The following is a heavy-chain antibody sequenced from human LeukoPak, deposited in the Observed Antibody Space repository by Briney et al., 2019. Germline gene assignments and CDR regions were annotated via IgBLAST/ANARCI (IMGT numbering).Heavy chain of an antibody. Sequence: PSETLSLTCTVSGASISRYYWSWIRQPPGKGLEWIGYVYNGGNTNYNPSLKSRVTMSIDTSKNQFSLKLSSVTAADTAVYYCARRVGYDILTGYYTLMDYWGQGTLVTVSS. J-gene: IGHJ4*02. CDR3: ARRVGYDILTGYYTLMDY. V-gene: IGHV4-4*08. CDR2: VYNGGNT. CDR1: GASISRYY. D-gene: IGHD3-9*01.